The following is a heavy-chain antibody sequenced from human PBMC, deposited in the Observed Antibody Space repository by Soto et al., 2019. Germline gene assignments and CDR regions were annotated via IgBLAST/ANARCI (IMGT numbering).Heavy chain of an antibody. J-gene: IGHJ4*02. CDR3: AKVGGGGWHLDY. CDR1: GFTFDDYA. D-gene: IGHD2-15*01. V-gene: IGHV3-9*01. Sequence: PGGSLRLSCAASGFTFDDYAMHWVRQAPGKGLEWVSGISWNSGSIGYADSVKGRFTISRDNAKNSLYLQMNSLRAEDTALYYCAKVGGGGWHLDYWGRGTLVTVSS. CDR2: ISWNSGSI.